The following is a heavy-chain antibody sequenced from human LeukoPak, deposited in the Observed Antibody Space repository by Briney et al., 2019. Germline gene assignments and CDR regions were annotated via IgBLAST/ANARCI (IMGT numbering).Heavy chain of an antibody. D-gene: IGHD1-26*01. CDR1: GGSISSSSYY. V-gene: IGHV4-39*01. CDR2: IYYSGST. J-gene: IGHJ4*02. CDR3: ARPSWYSGSYSYFDY. Sequence: PETLSLTCTVSGGSISSSSYYWGWNRQPPGKGLEWIGSIYYSGSTYYNPSLKSRVTISVDTSKNQFSLKLSSVTAADTAVYYCARPSWYSGSYSYFDYWGQGTLVTVSS.